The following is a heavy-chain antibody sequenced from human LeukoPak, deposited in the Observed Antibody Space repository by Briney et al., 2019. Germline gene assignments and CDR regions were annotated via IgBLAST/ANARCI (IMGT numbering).Heavy chain of an antibody. Sequence: PGGSLRLSCAVSGLTFSSYSMSWVRQAPGEGLYWVSGTSASGSGTYYADSLKGRFTISRDNSKNTLYLQMNNLRVEDTAVYYCAKDAAGPEYWGQGTLVTVST. V-gene: IGHV3-23*01. D-gene: IGHD6-13*01. CDR1: GLTFSSYS. J-gene: IGHJ4*02. CDR3: AKDAAGPEY. CDR2: TSASGSGT.